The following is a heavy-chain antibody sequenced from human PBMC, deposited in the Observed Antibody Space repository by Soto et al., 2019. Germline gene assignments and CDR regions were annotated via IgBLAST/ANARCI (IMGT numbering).Heavy chain of an antibody. D-gene: IGHD5-12*01. CDR3: ARQVATISYYYYGLDI. J-gene: IGHJ6*02. Sequence: SETLSLTCIVSGGSISNNSFSWGWIRQPPGKGLEWIGTIYHTGGTHYNPSFKSRLTMSVDTSNDQFSLTLNSLTAADTAVYYCARQVATISYYYYGLDIWGQGTTVTVSS. CDR2: IYHTGGT. CDR1: GGSISNNSFS. V-gene: IGHV4-39*01.